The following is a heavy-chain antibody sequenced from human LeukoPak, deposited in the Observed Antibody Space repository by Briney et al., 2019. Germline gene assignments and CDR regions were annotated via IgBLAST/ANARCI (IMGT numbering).Heavy chain of an antibody. D-gene: IGHD6-13*01. V-gene: IGHV1-46*01. CDR1: GYTFTSYY. CDR3: ATNIIKGIAAAGQENFDY. J-gene: IGHJ4*02. Sequence: ASVKVSCKASGYTFTSYYMHWVRQAPGQGLEWMGIINPSGGSTSYAQKFQGRVTMTRDTSTSTVYMELSSLRSEDTAVYYCATNIIKGIAAAGQENFDYWGQGTLVTVSS. CDR2: INPSGGST.